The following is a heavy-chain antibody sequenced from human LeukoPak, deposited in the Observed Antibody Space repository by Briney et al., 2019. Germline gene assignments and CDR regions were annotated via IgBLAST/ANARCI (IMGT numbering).Heavy chain of an antibody. Sequence: SETLSLTCTVPGGSIGTTNYYWGWLRQPPGKGLEWIGSIYYSETTYDNPSLESRVTISIETSKNQFALKLSSVTAADTAVYYCARQRADYFYYYVDVWGKGTTVTVS. CDR2: IYYSETT. CDR1: GGSIGTTNYY. J-gene: IGHJ6*03. D-gene: IGHD3-9*01. CDR3: ARQRADYFYYYVDV. V-gene: IGHV4-39*01.